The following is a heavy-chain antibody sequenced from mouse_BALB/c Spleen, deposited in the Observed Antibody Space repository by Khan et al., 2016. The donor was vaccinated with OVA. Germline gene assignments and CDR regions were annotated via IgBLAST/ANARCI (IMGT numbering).Heavy chain of an antibody. J-gene: IGHJ3*01. Sequence: QVQLQQSGPELVKPGASVKMSCKASGYTFTDYVINWVKQRTGQGLEWIGEIYPGSGSTYYNEKFKGKATLTADKSSNTAYMHLSSLTSEDSAVYFCAKNYASCFSYWGQGTLVTVSA. CDR1: GYTFTDYV. CDR3: AKNYASCFSY. CDR2: IYPGSGST. V-gene: IGHV1-77*01.